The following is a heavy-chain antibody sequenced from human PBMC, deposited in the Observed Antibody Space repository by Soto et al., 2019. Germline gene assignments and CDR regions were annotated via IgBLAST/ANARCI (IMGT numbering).Heavy chain of an antibody. CDR1: GFSFRRYA. CDR2: ISGSDSAT. Sequence: LRLSFAASGFSFRRYAMSWVRQAPGKLLEWVSLISGSDSATYYADSVKGRFTISRDNSKNTLYLQMKSLRADDAAVYYCAKDMRIGGSSDFFFHFWGQATLDNVTS. V-gene: IGHV3-23*01. CDR3: AKDMRIGGSSDFFFHF. D-gene: IGHD1-26*01. J-gene: IGHJ4*02.